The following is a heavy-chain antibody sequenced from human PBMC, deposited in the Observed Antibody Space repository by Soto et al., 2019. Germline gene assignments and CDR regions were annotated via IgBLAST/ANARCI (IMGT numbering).Heavy chain of an antibody. Sequence: EVQLVESGGGLVQPGGSLRLSCAASGFTVSTNYMNWVRQAPGKGLEWVSVIYSGGSTYYADSVKGRFTISRDNSKNTLFLQMNSLRVEDTAVYYCARGEPPHYFDYWGQGTLVTVSS. CDR2: IYSGGST. CDR1: GFTVSTNY. V-gene: IGHV3-66*01. J-gene: IGHJ4*02. CDR3: ARGEPPHYFDY. D-gene: IGHD3-16*01.